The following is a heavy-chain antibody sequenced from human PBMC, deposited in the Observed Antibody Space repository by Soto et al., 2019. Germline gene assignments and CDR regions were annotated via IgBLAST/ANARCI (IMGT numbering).Heavy chain of an antibody. Sequence: QVQLVQSGAEVKKPGSSVKVSCKASGGTFSSYAISWVRQAPGQGLEWMGGIIPIFGTANYAQKFQGRVTITADESTSTAYMEVSSLRSEDTAVYYCASGEEYSSSAGLGGAFDIGGQGTMVTVSS. D-gene: IGHD6-6*01. J-gene: IGHJ3*02. CDR3: ASGEEYSSSAGLGGAFDI. CDR1: GGTFSSYA. CDR2: IIPIFGTA. V-gene: IGHV1-69*01.